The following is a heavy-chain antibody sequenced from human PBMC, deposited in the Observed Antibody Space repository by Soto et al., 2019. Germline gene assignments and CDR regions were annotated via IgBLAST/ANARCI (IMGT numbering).Heavy chain of an antibody. CDR3: ARDKGTTVVTGEFDY. Sequence: GGSLRLSCAASGFTFSSYSMNWVRQAPGKGLEWVSSISSSSSYIYYADSVKGRFTISRDNAKNSLYLQMNSLRAEDTAVYYCARDKGTTVVTGEFDYWGQGTLVTVSS. CDR2: ISSSSSYI. J-gene: IGHJ4*02. CDR1: GFTFSSYS. V-gene: IGHV3-21*01. D-gene: IGHD4-17*01.